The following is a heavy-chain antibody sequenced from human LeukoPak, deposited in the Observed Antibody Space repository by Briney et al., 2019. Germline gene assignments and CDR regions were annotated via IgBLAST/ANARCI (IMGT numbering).Heavy chain of an antibody. CDR3: ARGKSAGI. J-gene: IGHJ4*02. Sequence: GGSLRLSCAASGFTFSGSYMHWVRQAPGKGLVWVSRVNTDGSTTTYADSVKGRFTISRDNANNTLYLQMNSLRAEDTAMYYCARGKSAGIWGQGTLVTVSS. CDR2: VNTDGSTT. V-gene: IGHV3-74*01. CDR1: GFTFSGSY.